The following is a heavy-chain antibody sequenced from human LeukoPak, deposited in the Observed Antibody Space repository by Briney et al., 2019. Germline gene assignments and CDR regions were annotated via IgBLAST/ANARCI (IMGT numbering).Heavy chain of an antibody. V-gene: IGHV3-53*01. CDR3: ARFHVPGSTYYFDY. Sequence: GGSLRLSCAASGFTVSSNYMSWVRQAPGKGLEWVSVIYSGGSTYYADSVKGRFTISRDNSKSTLYIQMNSLRAEDTAVYYCARFHVPGSTYYFDYWGQGTLVTVSS. D-gene: IGHD3-10*01. CDR2: IYSGGST. J-gene: IGHJ4*02. CDR1: GFTVSSNY.